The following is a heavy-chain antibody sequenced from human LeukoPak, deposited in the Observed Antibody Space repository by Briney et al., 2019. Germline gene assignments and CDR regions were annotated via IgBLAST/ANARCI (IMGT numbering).Heavy chain of an antibody. CDR1: GFTFSSYG. V-gene: IGHV3-30*18. Sequence: PGGSLRLSCAASGFTFSSYGMHWVRQAPGKGLEWVAVISYDGSNKYYADSVKGRFTISRDNSKNTLYLQMNSLRAEDTAVYYCAKDERVVKLLDAFDIWGQGTVVTVSS. CDR2: ISYDGSNK. CDR3: AKDERVVKLLDAFDI. D-gene: IGHD2-21*01. J-gene: IGHJ3*02.